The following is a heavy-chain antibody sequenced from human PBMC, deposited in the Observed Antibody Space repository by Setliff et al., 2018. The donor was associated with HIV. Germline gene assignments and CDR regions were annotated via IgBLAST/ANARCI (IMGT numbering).Heavy chain of an antibody. CDR1: GGTFNSYI. CDR3: ARASHEYGLFDP. J-gene: IGHJ5*02. CDR2: IIPSFGTV. V-gene: IGHV1-69*05. D-gene: IGHD3-10*01. Sequence: ASVKVSCKAAGGTFNSYILSWVRQAPGQGLEWTGGIIPSFGTVTYAQKFQGRVTMTRNTSISTAYMELSSLRSEDTAVYYCARASHEYGLFDPWGQGTLVTVSS.